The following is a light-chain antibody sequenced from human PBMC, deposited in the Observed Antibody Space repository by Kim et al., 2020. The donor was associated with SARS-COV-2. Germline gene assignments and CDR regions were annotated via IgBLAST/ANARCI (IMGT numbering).Light chain of an antibody. V-gene: IGKV3D-15*01. CDR3: QQYNSWPLT. CDR2: GVS. CDR1: QSVNRN. J-gene: IGKJ4*01. Sequence: EAPGESASLSCRASQSVNRNLAWYYQKPGQAPRLLIYGVSSRATGISARFSGSGSGTDFALTITSLQSEDFAVYYCQQYNSWPLTFGGGTKVDIK.